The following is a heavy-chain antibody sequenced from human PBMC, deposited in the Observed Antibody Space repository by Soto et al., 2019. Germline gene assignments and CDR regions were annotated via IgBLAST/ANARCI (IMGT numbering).Heavy chain of an antibody. Sequence: QITLKESGPTLVKPTQTLTLTCNFSGFSLSTGGVGVAWVRQPPGKALEWLTLIYWNGETRTSPSLENRLTVTKDASKNQVPLTITNMDPGDTAKYYGPPLPPSPDYTPASGGRGTRVPFS. CDR1: GFSLSTGGVG. CDR2: IYWNGET. V-gene: IGHV2-5*01. CDR3: PPLPPSPDYTPAS. D-gene: IGHD2-2*02. J-gene: IGHJ4*02.